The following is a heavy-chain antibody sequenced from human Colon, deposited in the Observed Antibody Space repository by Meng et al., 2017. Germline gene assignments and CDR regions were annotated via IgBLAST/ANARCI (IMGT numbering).Heavy chain of an antibody. Sequence: QVQLVQSGADGKKPGASVKLSCKASGYTFTNYAIHWVRQAPGQRLEWMGWINAGNGNTKYSQNFQGRFTITRDTSASTAYMELSSLRSEDTAVYYCARGIWSLTKIAYYFDYWGQGTLVTVSS. CDR2: INAGNGNT. CDR3: ARGIWSLTKIAYYFDY. CDR1: GYTFTNYA. V-gene: IGHV1-3*01. J-gene: IGHJ4*02. D-gene: IGHD2/OR15-2a*01.